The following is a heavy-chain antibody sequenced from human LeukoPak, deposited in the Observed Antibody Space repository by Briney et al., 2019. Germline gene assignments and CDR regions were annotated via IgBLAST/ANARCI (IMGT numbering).Heavy chain of an antibody. V-gene: IGHV3-21*01. D-gene: IGHD5-12*01. J-gene: IGHJ4*02. Sequence: GGSLRLSCAASGFTFSSYSMNWVRQAPGKGLEWVSSISSSSSYIYYADSVKGRSTISRDNAKNSLYLQMNSLRAEDTAVYYCARSVGTIPLDYWGQGTLVTVSS. CDR1: GFTFSSYS. CDR2: ISSSSSYI. CDR3: ARSVGTIPLDY.